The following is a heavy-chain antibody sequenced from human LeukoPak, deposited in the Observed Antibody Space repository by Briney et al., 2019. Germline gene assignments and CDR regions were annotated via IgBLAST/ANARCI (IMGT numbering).Heavy chain of an antibody. Sequence: GGSLRLSCAASGFTLSSYGMHWVRQAPGKGLEWVAFIRYDGSNKYYADSVRGRFTISRDNSKNTLYLQMNSLRSEDTAVYYCAKDRAVAGTGYYDYYMDVWGKGTTVTVSS. CDR3: AKDRAVAGTGYYDYYMDV. CDR1: GFTLSSYG. D-gene: IGHD6-19*01. V-gene: IGHV3-30*02. CDR2: IRYDGSNK. J-gene: IGHJ6*03.